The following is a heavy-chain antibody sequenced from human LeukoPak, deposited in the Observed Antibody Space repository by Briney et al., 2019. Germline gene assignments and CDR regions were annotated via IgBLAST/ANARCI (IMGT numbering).Heavy chain of an antibody. CDR1: GVTVTSSY. J-gene: IGHJ3*02. V-gene: IGHV3-66*01. Sequence: GGSLRLSCEVSGVTVTSSYMSWVRQAPGKGLEWVSVIYSGGDTYYADSVKGRCTVSRDISKNTLYLQMNSLRAEDTAVYYCARETDAPATGRGAAFDIWGQGTMVTVSS. CDR3: ARETDAPATGRGAAFDI. D-gene: IGHD3-10*01. CDR2: IYSGGDT.